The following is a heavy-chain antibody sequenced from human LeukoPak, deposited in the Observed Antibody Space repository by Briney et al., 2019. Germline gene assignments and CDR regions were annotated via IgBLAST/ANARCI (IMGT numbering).Heavy chain of an antibody. V-gene: IGHV1-2*02. J-gene: IGHJ4*02. CDR2: INPNSGGT. CDR1: GYTFTGYY. D-gene: IGHD2-15*01. CDR3: ARAGYCSGGSCYPPFDY. Sequence: GASVKVSCKASGYTFTGYYMHWVRQAPGQGLEWMGWINPNSGGTNYAQKFQGRVTMTRDTSISTAYMELSRLRSDDTAVYYCARAGYCSGGSCYPPFDYWGQGTLVTVSS.